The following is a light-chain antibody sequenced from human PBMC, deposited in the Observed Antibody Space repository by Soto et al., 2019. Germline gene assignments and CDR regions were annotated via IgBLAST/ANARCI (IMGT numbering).Light chain of an antibody. Sequence: QSALTQPASVSGSPGQSITISCSGTTNDIGGYNYVSWYQHHPGKVPKVIIYEVSNRPSGISNRFSGSKSGNTASLTLSGLQAEDEADYYCSSYTSSSTLVFGGGTKLTVL. CDR3: SSYTSSSTLV. CDR2: EVS. V-gene: IGLV2-14*01. J-gene: IGLJ2*01. CDR1: TNDIGGYNY.